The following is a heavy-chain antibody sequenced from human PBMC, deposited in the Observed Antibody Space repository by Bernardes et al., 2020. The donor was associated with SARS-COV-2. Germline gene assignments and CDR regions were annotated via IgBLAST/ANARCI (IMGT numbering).Heavy chain of an antibody. Sequence: GSLRLSCAASGFTVSSNYMSWVRQAPGKGLEWVSVIYSGGSTYYADSVKGRFTISRDNSKNTLYLQMNSLRAEDTAVYYCARGTHYDFWSGYFYYWGQGTLVTVSS. V-gene: IGHV3-66*01. CDR3: ARGTHYDFWSGYFYY. J-gene: IGHJ4*02. CDR2: IYSGGST. D-gene: IGHD3-3*01. CDR1: GFTVSSNY.